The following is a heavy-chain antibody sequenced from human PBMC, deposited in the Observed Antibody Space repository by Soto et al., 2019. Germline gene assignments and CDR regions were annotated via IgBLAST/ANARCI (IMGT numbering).Heavy chain of an antibody. D-gene: IGHD3-22*01. J-gene: IGHJ1*01. CDR2: ISGSGGST. CDR3: AKDYYYDSSGYYYVTPDEYFQH. Sequence: GGSLRLSCAASGFTFSSYAMSWVRQAPGKGLEWVSAISGSGGSTYYADSVKGRFTISRDNSKNTLYLQMNSLRAEDTAVYYCAKDYYYDSSGYYYVTPDEYFQHWGQGTLVTVSS. CDR1: GFTFSSYA. V-gene: IGHV3-23*01.